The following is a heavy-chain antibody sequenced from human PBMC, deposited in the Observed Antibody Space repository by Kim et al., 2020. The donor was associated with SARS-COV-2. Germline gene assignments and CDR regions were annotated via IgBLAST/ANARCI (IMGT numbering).Heavy chain of an antibody. D-gene: IGHD1-26*01. V-gene: IGHV3-30*01. CDR3: ARSYSGSYRDAFAF. J-gene: IGHJ3*01. Sequence: ADSVKGRFTISRDNSKTPLYLQMNSLGSEDTAVYYCARSYSGSYRDAFAFWGQGTMVTVSS.